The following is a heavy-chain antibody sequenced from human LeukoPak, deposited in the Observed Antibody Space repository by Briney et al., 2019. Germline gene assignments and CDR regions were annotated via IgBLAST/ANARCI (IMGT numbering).Heavy chain of an antibody. D-gene: IGHD2-15*01. CDR1: GFTFSDYY. V-gene: IGHV3-11*01. Sequence: PGGSLRLSCAASGFTFSDYYMSWIRQAPGKGLEWVSYISSSGSTIYYADSVKGRFTISRDNAKNSLYLQMNSLRAEDTAVYYCASRARSGYYYYYGMDVWGQGTTVTVSS. J-gene: IGHJ6*02. CDR2: ISSSGSTI. CDR3: ASRARSGYYYYYGMDV.